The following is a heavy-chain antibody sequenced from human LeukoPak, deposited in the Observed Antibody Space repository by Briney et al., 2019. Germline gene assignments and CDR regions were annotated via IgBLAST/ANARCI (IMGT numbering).Heavy chain of an antibody. CDR1: GGSFSGYY. J-gene: IGHJ6*03. CDR2: INHTGST. CDR3: ARSSEGRYYYDSSGYSYYYYYMDV. Sequence: SETLSLTCAVYGGSFSGYYWSWIRQPPGKGLEWIGEINHTGSTNYNTSLKSRVTLSVDTSKNQFSLKLSSVTAADTAVYYCARSSEGRYYYDSSGYSYYYYYMDVWGKGTTVTISS. D-gene: IGHD3-22*01. V-gene: IGHV4-34*01.